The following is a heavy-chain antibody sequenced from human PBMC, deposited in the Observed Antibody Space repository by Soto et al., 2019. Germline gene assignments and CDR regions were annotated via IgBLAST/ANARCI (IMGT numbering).Heavy chain of an antibody. Sequence: ASVKVSCKASGGTFSSYAISWVRQAPGQRLEWMGGIIPISGTANYAQKFQGRVTITADESTSTAYMELSSLRSEDTAVYYCARERVEWELLEANAFDIWGQGTMVTVSS. D-gene: IGHD1-26*01. CDR2: IIPISGTA. CDR3: ARERVEWELLEANAFDI. J-gene: IGHJ3*02. V-gene: IGHV1-69*13. CDR1: GGTFSSYA.